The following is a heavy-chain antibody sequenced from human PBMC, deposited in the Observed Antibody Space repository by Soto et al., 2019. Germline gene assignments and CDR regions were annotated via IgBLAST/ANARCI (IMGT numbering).Heavy chain of an antibody. CDR3: RDGHYSDH. J-gene: IGHJ4*02. V-gene: IGHV3-7*01. CDR1: KGRFDDFW. Sequence: GGSLRLSCAASKGRFDDFWMTWVRQAPGKGLEWVASIKQDGSEKYYVDSVKGRFTISRDNGKNSLYLQMSSLRAEDTAVYYCRDGHYSDHWGQGTLVTVSS. CDR2: IKQDGSEK.